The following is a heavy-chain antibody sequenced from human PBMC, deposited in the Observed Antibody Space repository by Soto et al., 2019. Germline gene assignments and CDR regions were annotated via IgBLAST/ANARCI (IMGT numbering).Heavy chain of an antibody. D-gene: IGHD3-9*01. CDR1: GDSLGNYY. V-gene: IGHV4-4*07. CDR3: ARADYEILTGSYATDV. Sequence: SETLSLTSTVSGDSLGNYYWFWIRQPVGKGLEWIGRVSSSGNTNANPTLNSRATMSIDTSKNQFSLRLRSVTAADTAVYYCARADYEILTGSYATDVWGQGTTVTVSS. CDR2: VSSSGNT. J-gene: IGHJ6*02.